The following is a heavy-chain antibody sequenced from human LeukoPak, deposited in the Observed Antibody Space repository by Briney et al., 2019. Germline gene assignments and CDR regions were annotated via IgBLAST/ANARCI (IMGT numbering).Heavy chain of an antibody. J-gene: IGHJ5*02. CDR2: INPSGGST. V-gene: IGHV1-46*01. Sequence: ASVKVSCKASGYTFTSYYMHWVRQAPGQGLEWMGIINPSGGSTSYAQKFQGRVTMTRETSTSTVYMELSSLRSEDTAVYYCARDWRLRYFDWLLSPHLNWFDPWGQGALVTVSS. CDR1: GYTFTSYY. CDR3: ARDWRLRYFDWLLSPHLNWFDP. D-gene: IGHD3-9*01.